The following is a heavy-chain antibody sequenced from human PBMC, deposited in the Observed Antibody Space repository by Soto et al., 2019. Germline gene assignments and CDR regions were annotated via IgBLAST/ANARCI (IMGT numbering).Heavy chain of an antibody. J-gene: IGHJ5*02. CDR3: ARLYSSSTLRAHNWFDP. CDR2: INAGNGNT. V-gene: IGHV1-3*01. D-gene: IGHD6-13*01. CDR1: GYTFTNYA. Sequence: XSMKVSFKASGYTFTNYAMHWVRHTPGQRLEWMGWINAGNGNTKYSQKFQGRVTITRDTSASTAYMELSSLRSEDKAVYYCARLYSSSTLRAHNWFDPWGQGTLVTVSS.